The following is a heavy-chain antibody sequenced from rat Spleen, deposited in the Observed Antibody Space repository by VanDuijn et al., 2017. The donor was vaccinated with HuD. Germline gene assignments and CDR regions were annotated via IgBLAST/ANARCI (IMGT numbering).Heavy chain of an antibody. J-gene: IGHJ2*01. D-gene: IGHD4-3*01. Sequence: EVKLVESGGGLVQPGRSLKLSCAASGFNFNDHWMGWVRQAPGKGLEWIGEINKDSRTINYTPSLKDKFTISRDNAQNTLYLQMSKLGSEDTATYYCVSERLGVEEWGQGVMVTVSS. V-gene: IGHV4-2*01. CDR1: GFNFNDHW. CDR2: INKDSRTI. CDR3: VSERLGVEE.